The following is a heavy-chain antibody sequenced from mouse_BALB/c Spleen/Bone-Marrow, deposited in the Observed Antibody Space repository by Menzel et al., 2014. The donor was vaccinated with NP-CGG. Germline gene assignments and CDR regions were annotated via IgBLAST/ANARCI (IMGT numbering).Heavy chain of an antibody. CDR1: GYEFXSYW. J-gene: IGHJ4*01. Sequence: QVQLKDSGAELVRPGSSVKISCKASGYEFXSYWMNWVKQRPGQGLEWIGQIYPGDGDTNYNGKFKGKATLTADKSSSTAYMQVSSLTSEDSAVYFCARVYYGNLGYWGQGTSVTVSS. V-gene: IGHV1-80*01. CDR2: IYPGDGDT. D-gene: IGHD2-1*01. CDR3: ARVYYGNLGY.